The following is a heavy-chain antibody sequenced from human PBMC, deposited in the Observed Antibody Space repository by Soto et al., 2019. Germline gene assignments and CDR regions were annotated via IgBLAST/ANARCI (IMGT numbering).Heavy chain of an antibody. CDR2: ISSSSSYI. CDR3: ARVRPDIVVVVAATPEYYFDY. D-gene: IGHD2-15*01. J-gene: IGHJ4*02. V-gene: IGHV3-21*01. CDR1: GFTFSSYS. Sequence: GGSLRLSCAASGFTFSSYSMNWVRQAPGKGLEWVSSISSSSSYIYYADSVKGRFTISRDNAKNSLYLQMNSLRAEDTAVYYCARVRPDIVVVVAATPEYYFDYWGQGTLVTVSS.